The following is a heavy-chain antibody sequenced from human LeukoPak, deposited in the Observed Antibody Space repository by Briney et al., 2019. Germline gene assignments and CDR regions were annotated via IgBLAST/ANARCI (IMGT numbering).Heavy chain of an antibody. CDR3: ARALREIGLDY. Sequence: PSETLSLTCTVSGGSISSGSYYWSWIRQPAGKGLEWIGRICTSGSTNYNPSLKSRVTISVDTSKNQFYLKLSSVTAADTAVYYCARALREIGLDYWGQGTLVTVSS. CDR2: ICTSGST. V-gene: IGHV4-61*02. CDR1: GGSISSGSYY. J-gene: IGHJ4*02. D-gene: IGHD1-26*01.